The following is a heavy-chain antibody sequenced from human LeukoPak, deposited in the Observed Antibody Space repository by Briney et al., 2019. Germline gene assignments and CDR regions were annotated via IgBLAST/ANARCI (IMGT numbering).Heavy chain of an antibody. Sequence: GGSLRLSCAASGFTFSTYAMSWVRQAPGKGLEWVSAVSGSGGSTYNADSVKGRFTISRDNSKNALYLQMSSLRAEDTAVYYCAKHPAATLREYFHHWGQGTLVTVAS. CDR2: VSGSGGST. V-gene: IGHV3-23*01. CDR1: GFTFSTYA. D-gene: IGHD2-15*01. CDR3: AKHPAATLREYFHH. J-gene: IGHJ1*01.